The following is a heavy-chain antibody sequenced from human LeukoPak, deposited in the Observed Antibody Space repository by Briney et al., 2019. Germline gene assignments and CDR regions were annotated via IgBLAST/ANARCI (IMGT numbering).Heavy chain of an antibody. CDR2: IYYSGST. CDR1: GGSISSYY. Sequence: SETLSLTCTVSGGSISSYYWSWIRQPPGKGLEWIGYIYYSGSTNYNPSLKSRVTISVDTSKNQFSLKLSSVTAADTAVYYCARGRRWFDPWGQGTLVTVSS. V-gene: IGHV4-59*01. CDR3: ARGRRWFDP. J-gene: IGHJ5*02.